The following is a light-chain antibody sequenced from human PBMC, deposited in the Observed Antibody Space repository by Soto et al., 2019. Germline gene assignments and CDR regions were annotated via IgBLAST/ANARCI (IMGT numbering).Light chain of an antibody. CDR1: GSDVGAYNY. V-gene: IGLV2-14*01. J-gene: IGLJ1*01. Sequence: QSVLTQPASVSGSPGQSITLSCTGTGSDVGAYNYVSWYQQNPGKAPQLMIYDVTTRPSGISNRFSGSKSGNTASLTISGLQAEGEADYYCIAYTSSSTYVFGTGTKVTVL. CDR2: DVT. CDR3: IAYTSSSTYV.